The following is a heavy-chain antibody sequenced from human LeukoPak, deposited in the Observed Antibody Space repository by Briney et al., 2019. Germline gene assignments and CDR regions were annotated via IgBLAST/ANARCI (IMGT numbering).Heavy chain of an antibody. D-gene: IGHD2-2*02. CDR2: IKQDGSEK. CDR3: ARDEGSAILGYYYYYMDV. V-gene: IGHV3-7*01. Sequence: TGGSLRLSCAASGFTFSNYWMSWVRQAPGKGLEWVANIKQDGSEKYYVDSVKGRFTISRDNAKNSLYLQMNSLRAEDTAVYYCARDEGSAILGYYYYYMDVWGKGTTVTVSS. J-gene: IGHJ6*03. CDR1: GFTFSNYW.